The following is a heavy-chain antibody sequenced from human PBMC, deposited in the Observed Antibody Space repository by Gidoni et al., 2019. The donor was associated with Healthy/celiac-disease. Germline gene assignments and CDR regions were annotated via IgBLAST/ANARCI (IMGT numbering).Heavy chain of an antibody. J-gene: IGHJ4*02. D-gene: IGHD6-6*01. V-gene: IGHV3-13*01. CDR1: GFTFSSSD. CDR3: ARASGQLVDY. Sequence: EVQLVESGGGLVQTGGALRLSCAASGFTFSSSDRNWVRQATGNGLEWVSAMCTASDTYYPGSVKGRFTISRENAKNSLYLQMNSLGAEDTAVYYCARASGQLVDYWGQGTLVTVSS. CDR2: MCTASDT.